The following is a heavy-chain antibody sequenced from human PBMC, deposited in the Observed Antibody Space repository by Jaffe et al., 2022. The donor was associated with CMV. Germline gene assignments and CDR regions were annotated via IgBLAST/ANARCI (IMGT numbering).Heavy chain of an antibody. V-gene: IGHV1-18*01. CDR3: ARGVYQGTYSNYDYYYGMDV. D-gene: IGHD4-4*01. Sequence: QVQLVQSGAEVKKPGASVKVSCKASGYTFTSYGISWVRQAPGQGLEWMGWISAYNGNTNYAQKLQGRVTMTTDTSTSTAYMELRSLRSDDTAVYYCARGVYQGTYSNYDYYYGMDVWGQGTTVTVSS. J-gene: IGHJ6*02. CDR2: ISAYNGNT. CDR1: GYTFTSYG.